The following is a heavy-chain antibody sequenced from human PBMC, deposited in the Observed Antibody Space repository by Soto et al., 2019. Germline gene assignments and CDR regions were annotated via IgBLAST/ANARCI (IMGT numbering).Heavy chain of an antibody. CDR3: ARDEGYGMDV. Sequence: GGSLRLSCVASGITFYSFSVNWVRQAPGKGLEWVSSISNSGTKKNYADSVKGRLTISRDTANNSVFLQMNNLRGEDTAVYYCARDEGYGMDVWGQGTTVTVSS. CDR1: GITFYSFS. CDR2: ISNSGTKK. J-gene: IGHJ6*02. V-gene: IGHV3-21*01.